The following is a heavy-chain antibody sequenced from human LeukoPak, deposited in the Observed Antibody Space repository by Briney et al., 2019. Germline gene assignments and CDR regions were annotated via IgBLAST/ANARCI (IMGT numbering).Heavy chain of an antibody. Sequence: GGSLRLSCAASGFXFSDYYMSWIRQAPGKGLEWVSYITTGSRSYTNHADSVKGRFTISRDNAKNSLYLQMNSLRAEDTGVYYCARGREVLDYWGQGTLVTVSS. CDR3: ARGREVLDY. V-gene: IGHV3-11*06. CDR2: ITTGSRSYT. CDR1: GFXFSDYY. D-gene: IGHD1-26*01. J-gene: IGHJ4*02.